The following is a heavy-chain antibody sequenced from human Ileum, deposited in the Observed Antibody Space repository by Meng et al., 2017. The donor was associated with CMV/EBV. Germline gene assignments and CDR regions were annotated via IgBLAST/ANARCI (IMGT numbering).Heavy chain of an antibody. CDR2: MNPNSGNT. J-gene: IGHJ4*02. V-gene: IGHV1-8*03. Sequence: SGYTFTSYDITWVRQATGQGLEWMGWMNPNSGNTGYAQKFQGRVTITRNTSISTAYMELSSLRSEDTAVYYCARGRVKSTSSANKFDYWGQGTLVTVSS. CDR1: GYTFTSYD. CDR3: ARGRVKSTSSANKFDY. D-gene: IGHD2-2*01.